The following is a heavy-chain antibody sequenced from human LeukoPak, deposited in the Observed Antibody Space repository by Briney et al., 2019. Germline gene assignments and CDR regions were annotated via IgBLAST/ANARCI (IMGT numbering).Heavy chain of an antibody. CDR1: GGSMRSSAYY. D-gene: IGHD5-18*01. V-gene: IGHV4-39*01. J-gene: IGHJ4*02. CDR2: VFYSGSA. Sequence: SETLSLTCSVSGGSMRSSAYYWAWIRQPPGKGLEWIGNVFYSGSAHYNPSLKSRVTMSADTSKNQFSMKVSSVTAADTAVYYCARHEDGYNFGFPRYYFDFWGQGIMVTASS. CDR3: ARHEDGYNFGFPRYYFDF.